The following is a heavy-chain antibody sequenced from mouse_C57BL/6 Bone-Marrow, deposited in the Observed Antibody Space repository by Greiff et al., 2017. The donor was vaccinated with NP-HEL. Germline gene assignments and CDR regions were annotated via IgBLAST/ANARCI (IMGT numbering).Heavy chain of an antibody. Sequence: QVQLQQSGPGLVQPSQRLSITCTVSGFSLTSYGVHWVRQSPGKGLEWLGVIWSGGSTDYNAAFISRLSISKDNSKSQVFFKMNSLQADDTAIYYCARKMGIYGYDVGYFDVWGTGTTVTVSS. CDR3: ARKMGIYGYDVGYFDV. CDR2: IWSGGST. V-gene: IGHV2-2*01. J-gene: IGHJ1*03. CDR1: GFSLTSYG. D-gene: IGHD2-2*01.